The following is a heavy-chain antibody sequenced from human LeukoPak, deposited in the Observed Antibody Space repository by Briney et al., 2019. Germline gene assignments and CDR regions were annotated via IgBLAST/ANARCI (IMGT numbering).Heavy chain of an antibody. V-gene: IGHV4-34*01. D-gene: IGHD3-3*01. J-gene: IGHJ4*02. CDR1: GGSFSGYY. CDR2: INHGGST. CDR3: ARGRPRVDYFDY. Sequence: SETLSLTCAVYGGSFSGYYWSWIRQPPGKGLEWIGEINHGGSTNYNPSLKSRVTISVDTSKNQFSLKLSSVTAADTAVYYCARGRPRVDYFDYWGQGTLVTVSS.